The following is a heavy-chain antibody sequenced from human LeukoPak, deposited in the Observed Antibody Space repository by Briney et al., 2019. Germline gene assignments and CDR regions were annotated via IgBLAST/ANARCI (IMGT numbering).Heavy chain of an antibody. V-gene: IGHV3-23*01. Sequence: GGSLRLSCAASGFAFTDYAISWVRQAPGKGLEWVSAITDSGGATYYADSVKGRFTISRDNSKNTLYLQMNSLRGDDTAIYYCAKAYTRSWYAAFDIWGQGTMATIFS. CDR1: GFAFTDYA. CDR3: AKAYTRSWYAAFDI. CDR2: ITDSGGAT. J-gene: IGHJ3*02. D-gene: IGHD6-13*01.